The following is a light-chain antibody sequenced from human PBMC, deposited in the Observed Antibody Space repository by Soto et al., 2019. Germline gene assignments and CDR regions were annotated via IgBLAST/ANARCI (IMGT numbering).Light chain of an antibody. CDR1: QSVSSY. CDR2: DAS. Sequence: EIVLTQSPATLSLSPGERATLSCRASQSVSSYLAWYQQKPGQAPRLLIYDASNRATGIPARLSGSGSGTDFTLTISSLEPEDFAVYYCQQRSNWPPGTFGPGTKVDIK. V-gene: IGKV3-11*01. CDR3: QQRSNWPPGT. J-gene: IGKJ3*01.